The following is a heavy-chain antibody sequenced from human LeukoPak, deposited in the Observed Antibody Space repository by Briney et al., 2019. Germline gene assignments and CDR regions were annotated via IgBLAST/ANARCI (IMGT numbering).Heavy chain of an antibody. V-gene: IGHV1-8*01. CDR2: MNPNSGNT. Sequence: ASVKVSCKASGYTFTSYDINWVRQATGQGLEWMGWMNPNSGNTGYAQKFQGRVTMTRNTSISTAYMELSSLRSEDTAVYYCAGDYGDYVSGLGDWFDPWGQGTLVTVSS. D-gene: IGHD4-17*01. CDR3: AGDYGDYVSGLGDWFDP. J-gene: IGHJ5*02. CDR1: GYTFTSYD.